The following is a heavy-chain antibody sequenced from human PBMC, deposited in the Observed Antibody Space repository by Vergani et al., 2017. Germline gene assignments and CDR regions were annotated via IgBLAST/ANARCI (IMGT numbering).Heavy chain of an antibody. V-gene: IGHV3-53*01. Sequence: EVQLVESGGGLIQPGGSLRLSCAASGFTVSSNYMSWVRQAPGKGLEWVSVIYSGGSTYYADSVKGRFPISRDNSKNTLYLQMNSLRAEDTSVYYCARGGYSSSWYYYYYYGMDVWGQGTTVTVSS. CDR1: GFTVSSNY. CDR3: ARGGYSSSWYYYYYYGMDV. J-gene: IGHJ6*02. D-gene: IGHD6-13*01. CDR2: IYSGGST.